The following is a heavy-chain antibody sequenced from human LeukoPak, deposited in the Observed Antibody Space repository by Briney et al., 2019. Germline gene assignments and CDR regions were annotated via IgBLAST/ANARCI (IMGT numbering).Heavy chain of an antibody. J-gene: IGHJ4*02. V-gene: IGHV3-21*01. Sequence: PGGSLRLSCAASGFTFSTYTMNWVRQAPGKGLEWVSSISNSSTYIYYADSLKGRFTVSRDNSKNTLYLQMNSLRAEDTAVYYCARAEKIAVAGMGYYFDYWGQGTLVTVSS. D-gene: IGHD6-19*01. CDR3: ARAEKIAVAGMGYYFDY. CDR2: ISNSSTYI. CDR1: GFTFSTYT.